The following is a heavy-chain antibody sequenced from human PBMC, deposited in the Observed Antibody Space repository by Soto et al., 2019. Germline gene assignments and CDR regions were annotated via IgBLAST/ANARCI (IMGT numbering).Heavy chain of an antibody. CDR3: AKDSRIVVVTAPYDY. V-gene: IGHV3-30*18. Sequence: GGSLRLSCAASGFTFSSYGMHWVRQAPGKGLEWVAVISYDGSNKYYADSVKGRFTISRDNSKNTLYLQMNSLRAEDTAVYYCAKDSRIVVVTAPYDYRGQGTLVTVSS. J-gene: IGHJ4*02. D-gene: IGHD2-21*02. CDR1: GFTFSSYG. CDR2: ISYDGSNK.